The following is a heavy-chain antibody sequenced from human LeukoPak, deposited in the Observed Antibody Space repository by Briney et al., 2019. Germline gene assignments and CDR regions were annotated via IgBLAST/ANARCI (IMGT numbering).Heavy chain of an antibody. D-gene: IGHD6-19*01. CDR2: ISYDGSNI. J-gene: IGHJ3*02. CDR1: GFTFSSYA. CDR3: ARVRLQQWLYDGFDI. V-gene: IGHV3-30*04. Sequence: PGRSLRLSCAASGFTFSSYAMHWVRQPPGEGLEWVAVISYDGSNIYNADSVKGRFTISRDNSKNTLYLQMNSLRPEDTAVYCCARVRLQQWLYDGFDIWGQGTLVTVSS.